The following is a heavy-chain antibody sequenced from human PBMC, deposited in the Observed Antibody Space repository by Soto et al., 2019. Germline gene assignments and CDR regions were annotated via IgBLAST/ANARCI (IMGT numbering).Heavy chain of an antibody. Sequence: QLVESGGGVVQPGRSLRLSCAASGFTFSCCGMHWVRQAPGKGLEWVALIWFDGSAEYYADSVKGRFTISRDNSKNTLYLQMNNLRAEETAMYYCAREGYCSGGICESDYWGQGTLVTVSS. D-gene: IGHD2-15*01. V-gene: IGHV3-33*01. J-gene: IGHJ4*02. CDR1: GFTFSCCG. CDR2: IWFDGSAE. CDR3: AREGYCSGGICESDY.